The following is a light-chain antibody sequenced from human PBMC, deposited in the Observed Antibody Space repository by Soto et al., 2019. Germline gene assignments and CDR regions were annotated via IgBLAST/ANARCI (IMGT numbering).Light chain of an antibody. V-gene: IGKV1-39*01. CDR3: QHSYTTPRT. Sequence: DIQMTQSPSSLSASVGDRVSVTCRASQSISTFLNWYQQRPGEAPKLLIYAASSLQSGVPSRFSGSGSGADFTLTIGSLQPEDLATYYGQHSYTTPRTFGQGTNLEVK. CDR1: QSISTF. CDR2: AAS. J-gene: IGKJ1*01.